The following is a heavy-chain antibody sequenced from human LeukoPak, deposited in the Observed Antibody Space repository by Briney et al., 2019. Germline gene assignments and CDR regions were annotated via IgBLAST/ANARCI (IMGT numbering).Heavy chain of an antibody. CDR3: ANAYDSSGYYGGDY. CDR1: GGSFSGYY. CDR2: INHSGST. J-gene: IGHJ4*02. D-gene: IGHD3-22*01. V-gene: IGHV4-34*01. Sequence: SETLSLTCAVYGGSFSGYYWSWIRQPPGKGLEWIGEINHSGSTNYNPSPKSRVTISVDTSKNQFSLKLSSVTAADTAVYYCANAYDSSGYYGGDYWGQGTLVTVPS.